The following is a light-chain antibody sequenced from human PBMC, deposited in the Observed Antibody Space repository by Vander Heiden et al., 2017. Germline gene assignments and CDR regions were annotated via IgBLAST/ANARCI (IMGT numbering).Light chain of an antibody. V-gene: IGLV3-1*01. CDR2: QDS. Sequence: SYELTQPPSVSVSPGQTASITCSGDKLGDKYACWYQQKPGQSPVLVIYQDSKRPAGIPERFYGSNSGKKATLNISGTQAMDEAYYYCQAWDSRTGVFGGGTKLTVL. CDR1: KLGDKY. CDR3: QAWDSRTGV. J-gene: IGLJ2*01.